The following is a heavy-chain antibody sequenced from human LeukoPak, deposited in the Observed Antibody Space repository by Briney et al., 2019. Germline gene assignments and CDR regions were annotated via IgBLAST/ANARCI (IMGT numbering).Heavy chain of an antibody. J-gene: IGHJ5*02. CDR2: IYFGGTT. CDR3: ARHRSDTGGKKGVNWFDP. V-gene: IGHV4-59*01. D-gene: IGHD4-23*01. Sequence: PSETLSLTCSVSGGSIKNYWSWIRQPPGKGLEWLGNIYFGGTTDYNSSLKSRPTISLDTFKNQLSLNLQSVTAADTATYYCARHRSDTGGKKGVNWFDPWGQGTLVTVSS. CDR1: GGSIKNY.